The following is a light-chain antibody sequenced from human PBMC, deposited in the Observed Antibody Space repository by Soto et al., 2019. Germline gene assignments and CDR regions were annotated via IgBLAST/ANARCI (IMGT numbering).Light chain of an antibody. CDR1: SSDVGGYNY. V-gene: IGLV2-14*01. J-gene: IGLJ1*01. CDR3: SSYTSGSTPDV. CDR2: EVS. Sequence: STFTKPASVSLAHGPSITMSCAGTSSDVGGYNYVSWYQQLPGKAPKRMIYEVSNRTSGVSNPFSGSKSGNKASLTISGLQAEDESDYYCSSYTSGSTPDVFGTGSKV.